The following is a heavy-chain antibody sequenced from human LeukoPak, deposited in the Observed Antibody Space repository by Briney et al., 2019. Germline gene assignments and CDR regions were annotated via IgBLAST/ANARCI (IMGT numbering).Heavy chain of an antibody. Sequence: SETLSLTCSVSGASLTDSGYYWRWIRQPPGRGVELIGFVPFRGGTYDSPSLMSRVTISQDTSKNQFSLSLTSVTAADTAVYFCARGGPYGDPYTFWGQGRMIAVS. V-gene: IGHV4-30-4*01. CDR1: GASLTDSGYY. D-gene: IGHD4-17*01. J-gene: IGHJ4*02. CDR2: VPFRGGT. CDR3: ARGGPYGDPYTF.